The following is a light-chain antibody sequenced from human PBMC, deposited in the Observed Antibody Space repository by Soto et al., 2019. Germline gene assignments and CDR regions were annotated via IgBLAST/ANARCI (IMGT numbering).Light chain of an antibody. CDR2: AAS. V-gene: IGKV1-27*01. CDR1: QGISNY. CDR3: HKYPNVPA. J-gene: IGKJ4*01. Sequence: DIQMTQSPSSLSASVGDRVTITCRASQGISNYLAWCQQIPGKVPKLLISAASTLQSGVPSRFSGSGSGTDFTLTISSLQPEDVATYYCHKYPNVPAFGGGTKVEIK.